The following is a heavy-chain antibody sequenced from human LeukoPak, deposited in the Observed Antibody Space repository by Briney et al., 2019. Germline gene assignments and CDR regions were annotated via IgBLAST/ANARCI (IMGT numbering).Heavy chain of an antibody. Sequence: GGSLRLSCAASGFTFSSYAMSWVRQAPGKGLEWVSAISGSGGSTYSADSVKGRFTISRDNSKSTLYLQMNSLRAEDTAVYYCAKVKADFWSGHGPDYWGQGALVTVSS. D-gene: IGHD3-3*01. CDR1: GFTFSSYA. CDR2: ISGSGGST. J-gene: IGHJ4*02. V-gene: IGHV3-23*01. CDR3: AKVKADFWSGHGPDY.